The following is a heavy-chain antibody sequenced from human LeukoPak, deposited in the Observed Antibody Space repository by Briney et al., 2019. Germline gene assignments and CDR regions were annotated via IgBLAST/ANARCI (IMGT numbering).Heavy chain of an antibody. J-gene: IGHJ6*03. CDR3: ARSSEGQQLAPHYYMDV. D-gene: IGHD6-6*01. Sequence: SETLSLTCAVYGGSFSGYYWSWIRQPPGKGLEWIGEINHSGSTNYNPSLKSRVTISVDTSKNQFSLKLSSVTAADTAVYYCARSSEGQQLAPHYYMDVWGKGTTVTVSS. V-gene: IGHV4-34*01. CDR1: GGSFSGYY. CDR2: INHSGST.